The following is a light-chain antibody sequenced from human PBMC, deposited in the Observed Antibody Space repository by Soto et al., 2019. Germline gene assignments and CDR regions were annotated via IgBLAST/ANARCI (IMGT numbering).Light chain of an antibody. CDR3: QQRDSYPLT. J-gene: IGKJ3*01. CDR1: QGISSY. CDR2: AAS. Sequence: DIQLTQSPSFLSASVEDRVTITCRASQGISSYFAWYQQKPGKAPKLLIYAASTLQSRVPSRFSDSGSGTEFTLTISSLQPEDFATYYCQQRDSYPLTLGPGTKVDIQ. V-gene: IGKV1-9*01.